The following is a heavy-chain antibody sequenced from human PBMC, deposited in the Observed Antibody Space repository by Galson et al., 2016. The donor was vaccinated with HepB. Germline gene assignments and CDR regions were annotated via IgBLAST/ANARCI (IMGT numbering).Heavy chain of an antibody. CDR3: ARHDYDFWSGRYDF. CDR2: IYYSGST. V-gene: IGHV4-39*01. CDR1: GDSISSSNYY. J-gene: IGHJ4*02. Sequence: SETLSLTCTVSGDSISSSNYYWVWIRQPPGKGLEWIGSIYYSGSTFYNPSLKSRVTISVDTSKNQFSLKLSSVTATDTAVYYCARHDYDFWSGRYDFWGQGSLVTVSS. D-gene: IGHD3-3*01.